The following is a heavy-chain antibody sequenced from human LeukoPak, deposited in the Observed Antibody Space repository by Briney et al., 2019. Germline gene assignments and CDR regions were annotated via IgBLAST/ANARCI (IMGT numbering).Heavy chain of an antibody. CDR3: ARVSYYGSGSYFLDY. CDR2: IYYSGST. D-gene: IGHD3-10*01. J-gene: IGHJ4*02. CDR1: GGSVSSGSYY. V-gene: IGHV4-61*01. Sequence: PSETLSLTCTVSGGSVSSGSYYWSWIRQPPGKGLEWIGYIYYSGSTNYNPSLKSRITISVDTSKNQLSLKLSSVTAADTAVYYCARVSYYGSGSYFLDYWGQGTLVTVSS.